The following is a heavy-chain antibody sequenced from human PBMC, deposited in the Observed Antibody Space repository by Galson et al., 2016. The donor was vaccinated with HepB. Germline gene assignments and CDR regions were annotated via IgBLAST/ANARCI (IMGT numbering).Heavy chain of an antibody. CDR3: SKGYGSGISGFDS. J-gene: IGHJ4*02. D-gene: IGHD3-10*01. Sequence: TLSLTCTVSGGSISSGPHFWNWIRQHAGKGLEWIGHISYSGTTYYNPSLLSRVSMSLDRSKNHFSLRLNAVTAADTAVYYCSKGYGSGISGFDSWGQGIPVTVSS. CDR2: ISYSGTT. V-gene: IGHV4-31*03. CDR1: GGSISSGPHF.